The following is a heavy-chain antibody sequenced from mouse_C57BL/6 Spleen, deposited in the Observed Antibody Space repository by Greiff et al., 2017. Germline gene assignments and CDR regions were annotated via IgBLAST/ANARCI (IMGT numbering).Heavy chain of an antibody. D-gene: IGHD3-1*01. J-gene: IGHJ3*01. CDR2: IDPETGGT. CDR3: TIGAWFAY. Sequence: QVQLKESGAELVRPGASVTLSCKASGYTFTDYEMHWVKQTPVHGLEWIGAIDPETGGTAYNQKFKGKAILTADKSSSTAYMELRSLTSEDSAVYYCTIGAWFAYWGQGTLVTVSA. V-gene: IGHV1-15*01. CDR1: GYTFTDYE.